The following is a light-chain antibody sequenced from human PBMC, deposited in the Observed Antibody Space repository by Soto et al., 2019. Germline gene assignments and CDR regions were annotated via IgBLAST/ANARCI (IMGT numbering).Light chain of an antibody. J-gene: IGKJ4*01. V-gene: IGKV1-33*01. Sequence: DIQMTQSPSSLSASVGDRVTITCQAGQDISNYLNWYQQKPGKAPKLLIYDASNLETGVPSRFSGSGSGTDFTFTISSLQPEDIATYYCQQYDNLFLTFGGGTKVEIK. CDR3: QQYDNLFLT. CDR2: DAS. CDR1: QDISNY.